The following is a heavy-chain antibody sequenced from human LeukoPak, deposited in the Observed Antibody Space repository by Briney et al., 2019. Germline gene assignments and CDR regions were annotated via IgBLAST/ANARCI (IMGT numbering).Heavy chain of an antibody. J-gene: IGHJ3*02. V-gene: IGHV4-4*09. Sequence: SETLSLTCTVSGASISSYHWSWIRQPPGKGLEWIGYIYTSGSTNYNPSLESRVTRSVDTSKNQFSLKLSSVTAADTAVYYCARHYCSSTSCYNANDAFDIWGQGTMVTVSS. D-gene: IGHD2-2*02. CDR1: GASISSYH. CDR2: IYTSGST. CDR3: ARHYCSSTSCYNANDAFDI.